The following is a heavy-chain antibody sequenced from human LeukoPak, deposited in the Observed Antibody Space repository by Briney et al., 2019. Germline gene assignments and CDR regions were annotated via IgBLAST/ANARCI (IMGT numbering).Heavy chain of an antibody. CDR2: INPNSGGT. CDR1: GYTFTGYY. Sequence: GASVKVSCKASGYTFTGYYMHWVRQAPGQGLEWMGWINPNSGGTNYAQKFQGRVTMTRDTSISTAYMELSRLRSDDTAVYYCARDRFPGYCSGGSCRNNRFDPWGQGTLVTVSS. V-gene: IGHV1-2*02. D-gene: IGHD2-15*01. J-gene: IGHJ5*02. CDR3: ARDRFPGYCSGGSCRNNRFDP.